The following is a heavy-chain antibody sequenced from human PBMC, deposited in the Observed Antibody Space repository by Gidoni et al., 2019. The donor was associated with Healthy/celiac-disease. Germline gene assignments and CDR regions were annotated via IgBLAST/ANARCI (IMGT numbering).Heavy chain of an antibody. Sequence: QVQLVQSGAEVKKPGASVKVSCKASGYTFTRYGISWVRQAPGQGLEWVGWISAYNGNTNEAQKLQGIVNMTTDTSTSTAYMELRSLRSDDTAVYYCARDSAYYGSGRVYFDYWGQGTLVTVSS. CDR1: GYTFTRYG. V-gene: IGHV1-18*01. CDR3: ARDSAYYGSGRVYFDY. J-gene: IGHJ4*02. CDR2: ISAYNGNT. D-gene: IGHD3-10*01.